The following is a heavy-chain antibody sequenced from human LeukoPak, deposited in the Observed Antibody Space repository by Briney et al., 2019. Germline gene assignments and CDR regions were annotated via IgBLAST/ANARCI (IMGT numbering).Heavy chain of an antibody. D-gene: IGHD2-21*02. CDR1: GFNFNNYG. CDR3: ARLNLNRGVTSYYNYYMDV. V-gene: IGHV3-48*01. J-gene: IGHJ6*03. CDR2: ISSSGSTI. Sequence: PSGGTLRLSCAASGFNFNNYGMSWVRQAPEKGLEWVSYISSSGSTIYYADSVRGRFTISRDNSKNTLYLQITSLRAEDTAVYYCARLNLNRGVTSYYNYYMDVWGKGTTVTVSS.